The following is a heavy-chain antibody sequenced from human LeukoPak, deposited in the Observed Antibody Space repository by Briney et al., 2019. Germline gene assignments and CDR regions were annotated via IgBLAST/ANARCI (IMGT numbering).Heavy chain of an antibody. V-gene: IGHV1-18*01. J-gene: IGHJ6*03. CDR2: ISAYNGNT. Sequence: ASVKVSCKASGYTFTSYGISWVRQAPGQGLEWMGWISAYNGNTNYAQKLQGRVTMTRDTSTSTVYMELSSLRSEDTAVYYCARDRGVLRYFDWLLYQPVGYYYYMDVWGKGTTVTISS. D-gene: IGHD3-9*01. CDR3: ARDRGVLRYFDWLLYQPVGYYYYMDV. CDR1: GYTFTSYG.